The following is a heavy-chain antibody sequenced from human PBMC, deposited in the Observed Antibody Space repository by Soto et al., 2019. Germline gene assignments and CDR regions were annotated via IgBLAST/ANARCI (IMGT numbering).Heavy chain of an antibody. Sequence: EVQLLESGGGLVQPGGSLRLSCAASGFTFSSYAMRWVRQAPVKGLEWVSAISGSGGSTYYADSVKGRFTISRDNSKNTLYLKMKSLRAEDTAVYYCARRVSGSYYDYWGQGTLVTVSS. V-gene: IGHV3-23*01. J-gene: IGHJ4*02. CDR3: ARRVSGSYYDY. CDR1: GFTFSSYA. D-gene: IGHD1-26*01. CDR2: ISGSGGST.